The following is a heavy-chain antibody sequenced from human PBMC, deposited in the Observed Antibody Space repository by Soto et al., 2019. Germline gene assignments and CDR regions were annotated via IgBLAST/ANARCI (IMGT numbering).Heavy chain of an antibody. J-gene: IGHJ4*02. CDR3: SRSLDS. CDR2: ISPDGSEK. Sequence: PGGSLRLSCAASGFTFSSFWMDWVRQAPGKGLEWVANISPDGSEKHYVDSVKGRFTISRDNAKNSLYLQMSSLTAEDSALYYCSRSLDSWGQGNRVTVSS. CDR1: GFTFSSFW. V-gene: IGHV3-7*01.